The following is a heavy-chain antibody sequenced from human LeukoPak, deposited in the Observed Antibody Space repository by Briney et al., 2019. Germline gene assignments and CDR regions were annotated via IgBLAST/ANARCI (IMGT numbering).Heavy chain of an antibody. J-gene: IGHJ4*02. CDR2: ISASSDRT. V-gene: IGHV3-23*01. D-gene: IGHD5-12*01. CDR3: AKDRGSGYTGGY. CDR1: GFTFSNYV. Sequence: PGGSLRLSCAASGFTFSNYVMKWVRQAPGKGLEWVSTISASSDRTHYADSVKGRFTISRDNSKNTLYLQMNSLRAEDTAVYYCAKDRGSGYTGGYWGQGTLVTVSS.